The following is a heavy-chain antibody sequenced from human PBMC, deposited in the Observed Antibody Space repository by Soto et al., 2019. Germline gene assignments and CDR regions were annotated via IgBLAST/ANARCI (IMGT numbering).Heavy chain of an antibody. CDR1: GFTFSDYY. Sequence: QVQLVESGGGLVKPGGSLRLSCAASGFTFSDYYMSWIRQALGKGLEWVSYISSSGSTIYYADSVKGRFTISRDNAKNSLYLQMNSLRAEDTAVYYCARAVAGTSAYYYHFYYMDVWGKGTTVTVSS. J-gene: IGHJ6*03. CDR2: ISSSGSTI. CDR3: ARAVAGTSAYYYHFYYMDV. D-gene: IGHD6-19*01. V-gene: IGHV3-11*01.